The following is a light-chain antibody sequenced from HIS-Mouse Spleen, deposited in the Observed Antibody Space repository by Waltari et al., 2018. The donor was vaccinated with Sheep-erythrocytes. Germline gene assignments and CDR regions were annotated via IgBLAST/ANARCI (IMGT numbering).Light chain of an antibody. J-gene: IGKJ2*01. CDR3: LQDYNYPYT. CDR1: QGIRNE. V-gene: IGKV1-6*01. Sequence: ASQGIRNELGWYQQKPGKAPKLLIYAASRLQSGVPSRFSGSGSGTDCTLTISSLQPEDFATYYCLQDYNYPYTFGQGTKLEIK. CDR2: AAS.